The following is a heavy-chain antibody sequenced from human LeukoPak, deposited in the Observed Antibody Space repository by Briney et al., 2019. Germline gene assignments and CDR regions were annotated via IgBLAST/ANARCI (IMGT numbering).Heavy chain of an antibody. J-gene: IGHJ4*02. Sequence: GASVKVSCKASGGTFSSYAISWVRQAPGQGLEWMGRIIPIFGIANYAQKFQGRVTITADKSTSTAYMELSSLRSEDTAVYYCAREGLGLSGSYYLDYWGQGTLVTVSS. CDR1: GGTFSSYA. D-gene: IGHD1-26*01. V-gene: IGHV1-69*04. CDR3: AREGLGLSGSYYLDY. CDR2: IIPIFGIA.